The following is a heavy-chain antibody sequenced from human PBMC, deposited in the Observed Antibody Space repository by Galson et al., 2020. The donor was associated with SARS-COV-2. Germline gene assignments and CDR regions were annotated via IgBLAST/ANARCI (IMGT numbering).Heavy chain of an antibody. CDR3: ARGRYDYGDQGRVRGWFDP. D-gene: IGHD4-17*01. CDR2: INPSGGST. Sequence: ASVKVSCKASGYTFTSYYMHWVRQAPGQGLEWMGIINPSGGSTSYAQKFQGRVTMTRDTSTSTVYMELSSLRSEDTAVYYCARGRYDYGDQGRVRGWFDPWGQGTLVTVSS. CDR1: GYTFTSYY. V-gene: IGHV1-46*01. J-gene: IGHJ5*02.